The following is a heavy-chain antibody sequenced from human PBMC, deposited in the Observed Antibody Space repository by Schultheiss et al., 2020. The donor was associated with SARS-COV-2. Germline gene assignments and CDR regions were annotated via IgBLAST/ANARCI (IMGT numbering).Heavy chain of an antibody. Sequence: GGSLRLSCAASGFTFSSYSMNWVRQAPGKGLEWVSSISSSSSYIYYADSVKGRFTISRDNAKNSLYLQMNSLRAKDTAVYYCAGLQGVVAATWEYYGMDVWGQGTTVTVSS. J-gene: IGHJ6*02. CDR1: GFTFSSYS. CDR3: AGLQGVVAATWEYYGMDV. V-gene: IGHV3-21*01. D-gene: IGHD2-15*01. CDR2: ISSSSSYI.